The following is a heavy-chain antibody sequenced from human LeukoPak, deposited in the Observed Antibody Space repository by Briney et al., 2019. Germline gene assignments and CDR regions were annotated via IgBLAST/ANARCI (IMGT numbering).Heavy chain of an antibody. J-gene: IGHJ4*02. D-gene: IGHD6-13*01. V-gene: IGHV3-23*01. Sequence: PGGSLRLSCAASGFTFSSYAMSWVRQAPGKGLEWVSAISGSGGSTYYADSVKGRFTISRDNSKNTLYPQMNSLRAEDTAVYYCANTVTQLGHQPTDYWGQGTLVTVSS. CDR3: ANTVTQLGHQPTDY. CDR1: GFTFSSYA. CDR2: ISGSGGST.